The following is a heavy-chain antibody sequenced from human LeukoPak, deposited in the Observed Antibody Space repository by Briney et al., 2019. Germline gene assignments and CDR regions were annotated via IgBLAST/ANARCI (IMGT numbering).Heavy chain of an antibody. V-gene: IGHV1-2*02. CDR3: AREYNWNSNWFDP. D-gene: IGHD1-7*01. CDR2: INPNSGGT. Sequence: ASVKVSCKASGYTFTGYYLHWVRQAPGQGLEWMGWINPNSGGTNYAQKFQGRVTMTRDTSISTAYMELNWLRSDDTAVYYCAREYNWNSNWFDPWGQGTLVTVSS. CDR1: GYTFTGYY. J-gene: IGHJ5*02.